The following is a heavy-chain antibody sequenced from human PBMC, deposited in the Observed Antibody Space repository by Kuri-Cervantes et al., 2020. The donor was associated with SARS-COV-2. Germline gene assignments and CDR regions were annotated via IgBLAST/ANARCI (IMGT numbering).Heavy chain of an antibody. V-gene: IGHV3-30*02. CDR3: AREGGDGYTTFSASNY. CDR2: IQYDGGNE. D-gene: IGHD2/OR15-2a*01. CDR1: GFTFSSYG. J-gene: IGHJ4*02. Sequence: GESLKISCAASGFTFSSYGMHWVRQAPGKGLEWVAFIQYDGGNEYSTESVKGRFTISRGNSRNTLYLQMSRLRPEDTAVYYCAREGGDGYTTFSASNYWGQGTLVTVSS.